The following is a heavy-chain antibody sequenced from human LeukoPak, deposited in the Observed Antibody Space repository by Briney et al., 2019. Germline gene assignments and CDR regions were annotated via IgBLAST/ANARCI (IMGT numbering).Heavy chain of an antibody. Sequence: GGSLRLSCAASGFTFSSYWMSWVRQAPGKGLEWVANIKQDGSEKYYVDSVKGRFTISRDNAKNSLYLQMNSLRAEDTAVYYCARMYYYGSGSQFGYWGQGTLVTVSS. CDR3: ARMYYYGSGSQFGY. J-gene: IGHJ4*02. D-gene: IGHD3-10*01. V-gene: IGHV3-7*01. CDR2: IKQDGSEK. CDR1: GFTFSSYW.